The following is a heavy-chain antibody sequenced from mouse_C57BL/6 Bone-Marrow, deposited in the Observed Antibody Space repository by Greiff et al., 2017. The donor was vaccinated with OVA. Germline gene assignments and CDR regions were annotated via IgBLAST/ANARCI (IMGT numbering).Heavy chain of an antibody. D-gene: IGHD1-1*01. V-gene: IGHV1-81*01. CDR1: GYTFTSYG. CDR3: ARLEGSSLAY. CDR2: IYPRSGNT. J-gene: IGHJ3*01. Sequence: QVQLQQSGAELARPGASVKLSCKASGYTFTSYGISWVKQRTGQGLEWIGEIYPRSGNTYYNEKFKGKATLTADKSSSTAYMELRSLTSEDSAVYLCARLEGSSLAYWGQGTLVTVSA.